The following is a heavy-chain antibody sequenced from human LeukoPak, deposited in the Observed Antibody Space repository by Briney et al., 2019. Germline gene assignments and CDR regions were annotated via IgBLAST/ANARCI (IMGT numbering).Heavy chain of an antibody. CDR2: ISYDGSNK. Sequence: PGGSLRLSCAASGFTFSSYAMHWVRQAPGKGLEWVAVISYDGSNKYYADSVKGRFTISRDNSKNTLYLQMNSLRAEDTAAYYCARDDAMVRGVTDYWGQGTLVTVSS. CDR3: ARDDAMVRGVTDY. V-gene: IGHV3-30*04. J-gene: IGHJ4*02. CDR1: GFTFSSYA. D-gene: IGHD3-10*01.